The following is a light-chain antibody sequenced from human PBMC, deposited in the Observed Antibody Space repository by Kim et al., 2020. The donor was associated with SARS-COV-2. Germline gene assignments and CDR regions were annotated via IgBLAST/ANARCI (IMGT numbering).Light chain of an antibody. CDR2: DAS. V-gene: IGKV3-11*01. CDR1: QSLDTY. Sequence: EIVLTQSPVTLSLSPGERATLSCRASQSLDTYLVWYQQKPGQAPRLLIYDASNRATGIPARFSGSGSGTDFTLTINGLEPEDFAVYYCQQRGNWPPIFGPGTKVDIK. CDR3: QQRGNWPPI. J-gene: IGKJ3*01.